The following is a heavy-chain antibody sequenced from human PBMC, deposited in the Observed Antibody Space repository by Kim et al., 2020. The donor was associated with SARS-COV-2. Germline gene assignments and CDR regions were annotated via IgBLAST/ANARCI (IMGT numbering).Heavy chain of an antibody. V-gene: IGHV3-73*01. J-gene: IGHJ4*02. Sequence: YATEYTASVKGRFTISRDDSKNTAYLQMNSLKTEDTAVYYCTKSHYDSSAWGQGTLVTVSS. CDR3: TKSHYDSSA. CDR2: YAT. D-gene: IGHD3-22*01.